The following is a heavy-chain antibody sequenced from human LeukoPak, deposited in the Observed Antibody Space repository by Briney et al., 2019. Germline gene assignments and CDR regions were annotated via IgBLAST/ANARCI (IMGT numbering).Heavy chain of an antibody. D-gene: IGHD3-10*01. CDR2: ISGSGGST. J-gene: IGHJ4*02. Sequence: GGSVRLSCAASGFTFSSYAMSWVRQAPGKGLEWVSAISGSGGSTYYADSVKGRFTISRDNSKNTLYLQMNSLRAEDTAVYYCAKDLLVREVTTKSPAVDYWGQGTLVTVSS. V-gene: IGHV3-23*01. CDR3: AKDLLVREVTTKSPAVDY. CDR1: GFTFSSYA.